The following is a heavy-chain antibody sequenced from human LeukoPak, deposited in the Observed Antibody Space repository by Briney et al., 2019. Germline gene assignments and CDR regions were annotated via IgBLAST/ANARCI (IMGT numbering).Heavy chain of an antibody. D-gene: IGHD6-19*01. CDR3: ARQWLVSPLFDY. Sequence: PSETLSLTCAVYGGSLSGYYWSWIRQPPGKGLEWIGEINHSGSTNYNPSLKSRVTISVDTSKNQLSLKLSSMTTADTAVYYCARQWLVSPLFDYWGQGTLVTVSS. CDR1: GGSLSGYY. J-gene: IGHJ4*02. CDR2: INHSGST. V-gene: IGHV4-34*01.